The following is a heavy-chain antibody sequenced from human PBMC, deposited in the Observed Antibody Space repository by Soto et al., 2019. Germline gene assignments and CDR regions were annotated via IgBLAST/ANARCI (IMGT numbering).Heavy chain of an antibody. CDR1: GFTFTAAL. Sequence: GGTLRVCCVASGFTFTAALMRCARKDPGKGIKWSSPIKNKNYSAATVYTAPVKDKVNISRYDSKTTLYLQIDSLNTEDTGVYYCVTSRVGYWGHGTLVTVSP. CDR2: IKNKNYSAAT. CDR3: VTSRVGY. D-gene: IGHD2-15*01. J-gene: IGHJ4*01. V-gene: IGHV3-15*01.